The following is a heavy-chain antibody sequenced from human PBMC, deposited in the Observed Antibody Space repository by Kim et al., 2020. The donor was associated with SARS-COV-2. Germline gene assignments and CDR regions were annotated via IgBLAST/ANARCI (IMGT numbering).Heavy chain of an antibody. CDR1: GGSISSGGYY. V-gene: IGHV4-31*03. D-gene: IGHD6-13*01. Sequence: SETLSLTCTVSGGSISSGGYYWSWIRQHPGKGLEWIGSVSYSGSAYYNPSLKSRVTISVDTSKNQFSLKLTSVTAADTAVYYCARGGAAVGSGMDVWGQGNTVTVSS. CDR2: VSYSGSA. J-gene: IGHJ6*02. CDR3: ARGGAAVGSGMDV.